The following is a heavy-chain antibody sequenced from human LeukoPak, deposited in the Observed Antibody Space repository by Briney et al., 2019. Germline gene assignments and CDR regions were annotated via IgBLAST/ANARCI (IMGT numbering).Heavy chain of an antibody. J-gene: IGHJ6*02. D-gene: IGHD3/OR15-3a*01. CDR2: INPNSGGT. Sequence: ASVKVSCKASGYTFTGYYMHWVRQAPGQGLEWIGWINPNSGGTNYAQKFQGRVTMTRDTSISTAYMELSRLRSDDTAVYYCARDRTDTYYYYGMDVWGQGTTVTVSS. CDR1: GYTFTGYY. V-gene: IGHV1-2*02. CDR3: ARDRTDTYYYYGMDV.